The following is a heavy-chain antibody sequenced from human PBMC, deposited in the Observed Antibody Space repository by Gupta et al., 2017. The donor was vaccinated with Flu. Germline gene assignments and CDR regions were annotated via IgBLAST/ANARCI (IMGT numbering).Heavy chain of an antibody. J-gene: IGHJ2*01. CDR3: AGGQKGIAEAVVYWWLDL. CDR2: IKHTASA. CDR1: SFSGYY. V-gene: IGHV4-34*01. Sequence: SFSGYYWTWIRQPPGKGLEWIGQIKHTASAYYNSSLQSRGTISVDTSKKQFALNLNYGTAADTAVYYCAGGQKGIAEAVVYWWLDLWGRGTLVTVSS. D-gene: IGHD6-19*01.